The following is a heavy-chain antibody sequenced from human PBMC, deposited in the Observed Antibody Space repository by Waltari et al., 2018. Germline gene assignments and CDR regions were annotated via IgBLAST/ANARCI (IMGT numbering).Heavy chain of an antibody. CDR1: GXTFSSYX. CDR2: ISLNGGEY. Sequence: QVHLVESXGGVVQPGRSLRLSCXTSGXTFSSYXMXWVRQGAGKGLEWGAVISLNGGEYXYTDSVRGRFTIXREXSKXTXYXQMNSLRXXXTAIXYCARDDIPGXPDYFNYXGQGTLVTVXS. D-gene: IGHD2-2*01. J-gene: IGHJ4*02. V-gene: IGHV3-30*10. CDR3: ARDDIPGXPDYFNY.